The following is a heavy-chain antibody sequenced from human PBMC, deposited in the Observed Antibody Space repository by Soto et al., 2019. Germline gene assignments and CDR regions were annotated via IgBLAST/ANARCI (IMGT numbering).Heavy chain of an antibody. D-gene: IGHD3-10*01. CDR3: ARDQGAPVSLVRGFIVGDDWYFDL. Sequence: QVQLVESGGGVVQPGRSLRLSCAASGFTFSGYTMHWVRQAPGKGLEWVAIISKDGTNKYYADSVKGRFTVSRDNSQNTVYLKMNSLRIEDMVVYYSARDQGAPVSLVRGFIVGDDWYFDLWGRGTLFTVSS. CDR1: GFTFSGYT. V-gene: IGHV3-30-3*01. J-gene: IGHJ2*01. CDR2: ISKDGTNK.